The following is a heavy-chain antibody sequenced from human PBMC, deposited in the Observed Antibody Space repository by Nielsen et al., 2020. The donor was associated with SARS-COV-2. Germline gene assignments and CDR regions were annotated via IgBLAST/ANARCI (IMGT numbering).Heavy chain of an antibody. CDR3: ARGLGDL. CDR1: GYTFTGYY. J-gene: IGHJ5*02. V-gene: IGHV1-2*02. D-gene: IGHD7-27*01. CDR2: INPNSGGT. Sequence: ASVKVSCKASGYTFTGYYMHWVRQAPGQGLEWMGWINPNSGGTNYAQKFQGRVTLTRNTSETTAYMEVSSLTSDDTAVYYCARGLGDLWGQGTVVTVSS.